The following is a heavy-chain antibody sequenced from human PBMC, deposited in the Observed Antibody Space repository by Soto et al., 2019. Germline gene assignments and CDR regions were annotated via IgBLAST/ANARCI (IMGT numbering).Heavy chain of an antibody. V-gene: IGHV3-48*04. CDR1: GFTFKYYS. J-gene: IGHJ4*02. CDR2: TSTKSETI. CDR3: ARSSPGFDS. Sequence: PGGSLRLSCVASGFTFKYYSMNWVRQIPGKGLEWISYTSTKSETIYYADSVQGRFTISRDDAKSSLYLEMSSLRVDDTAIYYCARSSPGFDSWGQGTLVTVSS.